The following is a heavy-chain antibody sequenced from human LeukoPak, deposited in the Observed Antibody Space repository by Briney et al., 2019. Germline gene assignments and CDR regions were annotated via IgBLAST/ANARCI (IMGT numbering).Heavy chain of an antibody. CDR1: DGSLSGFF. D-gene: IGHD3-3*01. J-gene: IGHJ4*02. CDR2: INHSGTT. Sequence: SETLSLTCGVYDGSLSGFFWSWIRQPPGGGLEWIGEINHSGTTNLNPSLKSRVTISVDTPKKRFSLKLSSVTAADTAVYYCARRKITIFGVALDYWGQGILVTVSS. CDR3: ARRKITIFGVALDY. V-gene: IGHV4-34*01.